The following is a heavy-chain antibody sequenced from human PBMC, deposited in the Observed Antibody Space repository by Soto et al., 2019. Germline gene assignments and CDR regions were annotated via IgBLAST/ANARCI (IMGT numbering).Heavy chain of an antibody. J-gene: IGHJ6*03. Sequence: ASVKVSCKASGYTFTSYAMHWVRQAPGQRLEWMGWINAGSGNTKYSQKFQSRVRITWDTSASTAYMELSSLRSEDTALYYFAIVPVVGYCCCGSYSAGSYIYTDPWGKVTPVTVS. CDR1: GYTFTSYA. CDR2: INAGSGNT. D-gene: IGHD2-15*01. V-gene: IGHV1-3*01. CDR3: AIVPVVGYCCCGSYSAGSYIYTDP.